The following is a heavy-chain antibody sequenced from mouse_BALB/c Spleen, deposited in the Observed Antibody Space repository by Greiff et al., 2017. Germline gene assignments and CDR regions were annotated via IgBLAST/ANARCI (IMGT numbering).Heavy chain of an antibody. D-gene: IGHD1-1*01. Sequence: EVMLVESGGGLVKPGGSLKLSCAASGFTFSDYYMYWVRQTPEKRLEWVATISDGGSYTYYPDSVKGRFTISRDNAKNNLYLQMSSLKSEDTAMYYCARGTPITTGAMDYWGQGTSVTVSS. V-gene: IGHV5-4*02. CDR3: ARGTPITTGAMDY. CDR1: GFTFSDYY. J-gene: IGHJ4*01. CDR2: ISDGGSYT.